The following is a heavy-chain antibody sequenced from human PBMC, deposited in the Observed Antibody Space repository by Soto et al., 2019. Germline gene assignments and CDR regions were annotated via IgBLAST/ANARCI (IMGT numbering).Heavy chain of an antibody. CDR2: IYYTGST. CDR3: ARLLYCSSSSCYAGGYHFNY. D-gene: IGHD2-2*01. CDR1: GDSIRSSSYY. V-gene: IGHV4-39*01. J-gene: IGHJ4*02. Sequence: ASETLSLTCTVSGDSIRSSSYYWGWIRQPPGKGLEWIGTIYYTGSTYYNPSLKSRVTISVDTSKNQFSLKLSSVTATDTAVYYFARLLYCSSSSCYAGGYHFNYWGQGTLVTVSS.